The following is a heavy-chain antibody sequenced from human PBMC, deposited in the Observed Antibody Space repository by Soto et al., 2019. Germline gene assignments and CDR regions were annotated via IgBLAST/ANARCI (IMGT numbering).Heavy chain of an antibody. D-gene: IGHD2-15*01. J-gene: IGHJ6*03. CDR3: AREGKYCSGGSCYTGARRYYYYMDV. CDR2: IYYSGST. CDR1: GGSISSGGYY. Sequence: QVQLQESGPGLVKPSQTLSLTCTVSGGSISSGGYYWSWIRQHPGKGLEWIGYIYYSGSTYYNPSLKSRVTISVDTSKNQFSLKLSSVTAADTAVYYCAREGKYCSGGSCYTGARRYYYYMDVWGKGTTVTVSS. V-gene: IGHV4-31*03.